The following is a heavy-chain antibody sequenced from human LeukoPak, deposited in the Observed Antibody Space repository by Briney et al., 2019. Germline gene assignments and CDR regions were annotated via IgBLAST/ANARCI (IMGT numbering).Heavy chain of an antibody. D-gene: IGHD5-18*01. J-gene: IGHJ4*02. Sequence: GGSLRLSCAASGFTVSNNYMAWVRQAPGKGLEWVAVISYDGRNKYYADSVKGRFTISRDNSKNTLYLQVNSVTPEDTAVYYCARDFKGDTAMVTSDYWGQGTLVTVSS. CDR3: ARDFKGDTAMVTSDY. CDR2: ISYDGRNK. V-gene: IGHV3-30*03. CDR1: GFTVSNNY.